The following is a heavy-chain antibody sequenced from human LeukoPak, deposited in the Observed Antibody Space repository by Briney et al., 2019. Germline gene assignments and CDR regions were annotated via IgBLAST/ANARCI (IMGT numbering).Heavy chain of an antibody. J-gene: IGHJ5*02. CDR1: GYTFTSYY. CDR2: INPSGGST. CDR3: ARDQQPRVAAAYCLDP. D-gene: IGHD6-13*01. Sequence: GASVKVSCKASGYTFTSYYMHWVRQAPGQGLEWMGIINPSGGSTSYAQKFQGRVTMTRDTSTSTVYMELSSLRSEDTAVYYCARDQQPRVAAAYCLDPWGQGTLVTVSS. V-gene: IGHV1-46*01.